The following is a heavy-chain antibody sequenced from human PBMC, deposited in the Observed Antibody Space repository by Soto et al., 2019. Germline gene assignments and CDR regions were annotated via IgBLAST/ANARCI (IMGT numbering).Heavy chain of an antibody. CDR2: ISYDGSNK. D-gene: IGHD3-9*01. Sequence: PGGSLRLSCAASGFTFSSYGMHWVRQAPGKGLEWVAVISYDGSNKYYADSVKGRFTIPRDNSKNTLYLQMNSLRAEDTAVYYCAKGDWLSPLAEYWGQGTLVTVSS. CDR1: GFTFSSYG. CDR3: AKGDWLSPLAEY. J-gene: IGHJ4*02. V-gene: IGHV3-30*18.